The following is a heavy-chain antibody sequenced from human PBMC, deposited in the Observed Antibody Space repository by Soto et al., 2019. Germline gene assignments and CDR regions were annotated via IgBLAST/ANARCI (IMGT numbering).Heavy chain of an antibody. CDR1: GGSINSYY. CDR3: AKSSSLSSLCKYGLDV. Sequence: QVQLQESGPGLVKPSETLSLTCIVSGGSINSYYWYWVRQPAGKGLEWIGCIYISGSTNYKPFLKIRVTISIDTSKNQFSLMLSSVTAADTAVYYCAKSSSLSSLCKYGLDVWGHGTTVTVSS. D-gene: IGHD6-13*01. CDR2: IYISGST. V-gene: IGHV4-4*07. J-gene: IGHJ6*02.